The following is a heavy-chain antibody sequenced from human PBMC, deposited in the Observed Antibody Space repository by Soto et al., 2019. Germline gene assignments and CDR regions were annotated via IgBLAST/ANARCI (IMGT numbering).Heavy chain of an antibody. D-gene: IGHD2-2*01. CDR1: GYTFTSYG. J-gene: IGHJ4*02. CDR2: ISVYNGNT. CDR3: ARRRFQLDY. Sequence: QVQLVQSGTEVKKPGASVKVSCKASGYTFTSYGISWVRQAPGQGLEWMGGISVYNGNTNYAQKFQGRVTMTTDTTQGNGYLGLVSLGSDDNAGLFCARRRFQLDYWGQGTLVTLLS. V-gene: IGHV1-18*01.